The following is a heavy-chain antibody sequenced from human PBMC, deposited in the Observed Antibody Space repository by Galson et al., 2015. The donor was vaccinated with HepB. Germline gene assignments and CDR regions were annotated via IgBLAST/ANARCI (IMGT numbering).Heavy chain of an antibody. V-gene: IGHV3-33*08. CDR3: ARASGGWNERYYYYYYGMDV. CDR1: GFTFSSYG. J-gene: IGHJ6*02. CDR2: IWYDGSNK. Sequence: SLRLSCAASGFTFSSYGMHWVRQAPGKGLEWVAVIWYDGSNKYYADSVKGRFTISRDNSKNTLYLQMNSLRAEDTAVYYCARASGGWNERYYYYYYGMDVWGQGTTVTVSS. D-gene: IGHD1-1*01.